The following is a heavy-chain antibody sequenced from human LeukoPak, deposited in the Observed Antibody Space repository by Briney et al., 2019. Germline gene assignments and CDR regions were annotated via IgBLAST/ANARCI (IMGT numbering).Heavy chain of an antibody. D-gene: IGHD3-9*01. CDR2: INPNSGGT. CDR3: ARGWVLYFDWLRLDY. V-gene: IGHV1-2*06. CDR1: GYTFAGYY. J-gene: IGHJ4*02. Sequence: ASVKVSCKASGYTFAGYYMHWVRQAPGQGLEWMGRINPNSGGTNYAQKFQGRVTMTRDTSISPAYMELSRLRSDDTAVYYCARGWVLYFDWLRLDYWGQGTLVTVSS.